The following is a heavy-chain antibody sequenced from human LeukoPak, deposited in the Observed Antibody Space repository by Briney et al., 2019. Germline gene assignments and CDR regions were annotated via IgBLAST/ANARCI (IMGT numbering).Heavy chain of an antibody. CDR1: GYTFTGYY. D-gene: IGHD3-16*02. V-gene: IGHV1-2*02. J-gene: IGHJ4*02. Sequence: GASVKVSCKASGYTFTGYYMHWVRQAPGQGLEWMGWINPNSGGTNYAQKLQGRVTMTRDTSISTAYMELSRLRSDDTAVYYCATTDYVWGSYRLTNFDYWGQGTLVTVSS. CDR3: ATTDYVWGSYRLTNFDY. CDR2: INPNSGGT.